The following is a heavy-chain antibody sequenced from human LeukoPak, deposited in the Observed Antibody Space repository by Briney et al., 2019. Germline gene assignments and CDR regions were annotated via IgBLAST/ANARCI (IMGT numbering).Heavy chain of an antibody. CDR2: IYSGGST. CDR1: GFTVSSNY. CDR3: AKEIRICWFDP. J-gene: IGHJ5*02. D-gene: IGHD3-10*01. Sequence: GGSLRLSCAASGFTVSSNYMSWVRQAPGKGLEWVSVIYSGGSTYYADSVKGRFTISRDNSKNTLYLQMNSLRAEDTAVYYCAKEIRICWFDPWGQGTLVTASS. V-gene: IGHV3-53*01.